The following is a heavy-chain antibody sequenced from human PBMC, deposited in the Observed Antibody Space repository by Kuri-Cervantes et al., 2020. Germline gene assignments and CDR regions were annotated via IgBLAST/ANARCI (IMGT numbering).Heavy chain of an antibody. CDR1: GYTFTSYG. CDR3: ARFRVAGTEYNWFDP. D-gene: IGHD6-19*01. J-gene: IGHJ5*02. Sequence: ASAKVSCKASGYTFTSYGISWVRQAPGQGLEWMGWISAYNGDTNYAQKLQGRVTMTTDTSTSTAYMELRSLRSDDTAVYYCARFRVAGTEYNWFDPWGQGTLVTVSS. CDR2: ISAYNGDT. V-gene: IGHV1-18*01.